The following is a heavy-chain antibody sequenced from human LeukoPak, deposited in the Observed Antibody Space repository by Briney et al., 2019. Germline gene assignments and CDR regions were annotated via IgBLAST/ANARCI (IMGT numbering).Heavy chain of an antibody. CDR1: GGTFSSYA. J-gene: IGHJ3*02. V-gene: IGHV1-69*01. Sequence: SVKVSCKASGGTFSSYAISWVRQAPGQGLEWMGGIIPIFGTANYAQKFQGRVTITADESTSTAYMELSSLRSEDTAVYYCAGYLSGGYQDAGAFDIWGQGTMVTVSS. CDR2: IIPIFGTA. D-gene: IGHD1-26*01. CDR3: AGYLSGGYQDAGAFDI.